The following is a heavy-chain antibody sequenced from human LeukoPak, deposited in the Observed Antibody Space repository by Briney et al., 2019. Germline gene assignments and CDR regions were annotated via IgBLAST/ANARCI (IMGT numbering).Heavy chain of an antibody. CDR2: FDPEDGET. J-gene: IGHJ4*02. D-gene: IGHD6-19*01. CDR1: GYTLTELS. CDR3: ATGGSVALPLY. Sequence: GASVKVSCKVSGYTLTELSMHWVRQAPGKGLEWMGGFDPEDGETIYAQKFQGRVTITEDTSTDTAYMELSSLRSEDTAVYYCATGGSVALPLYWGQGTLVTVSS. V-gene: IGHV1-24*01.